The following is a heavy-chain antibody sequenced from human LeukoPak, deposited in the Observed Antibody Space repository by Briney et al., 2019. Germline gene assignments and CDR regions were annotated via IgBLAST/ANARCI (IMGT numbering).Heavy chain of an antibody. Sequence: ASVKVSCKTSGSTFTNYGLSWVRQAPGQGLEWMGWISAYNGNTDYAQNLQGRVTLTTDTSTTTAYMELRSLGSDDTAVYYCARDQSLVAYSSTWFDYWGQGTLVTVSS. V-gene: IGHV1-18*01. CDR3: ARDQSLVAYSSTWFDY. D-gene: IGHD6-13*01. CDR1: GSTFTNYG. J-gene: IGHJ4*02. CDR2: ISAYNGNT.